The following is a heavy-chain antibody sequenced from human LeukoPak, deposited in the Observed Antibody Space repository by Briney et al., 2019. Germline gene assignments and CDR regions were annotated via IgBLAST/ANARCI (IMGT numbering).Heavy chain of an antibody. Sequence: GGSLRLSCAASGFTFSSYAMNWVRQAPGKGLEWVSSISASGGRTWYAESVKGRFTISRDNSKNAMYLQMNSLRAEDTALFYCAKGPLRGYSDYDPFYFDYWGQGTLVTVSS. D-gene: IGHD5-12*01. CDR1: GFTFSSYA. J-gene: IGHJ4*02. V-gene: IGHV3-23*01. CDR2: ISASGGRT. CDR3: AKGPLRGYSDYDPFYFDY.